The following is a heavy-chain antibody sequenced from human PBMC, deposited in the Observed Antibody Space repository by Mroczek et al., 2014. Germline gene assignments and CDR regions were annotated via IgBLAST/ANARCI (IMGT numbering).Heavy chain of an antibody. Sequence: ESGGGLVQPGRSLRLSCTASGFTFGDYAMSWFRQAPGKGLEWVGFIRSKAYGGTTEYAASVKGRFTISRDDSKGIAYLQMNSLKTEDTAVYYCTRDREGAVAAPGYWGQGTLVTVSS. J-gene: IGHJ4*02. CDR3: TRDREGAVAAPGY. V-gene: IGHV3-49*03. CDR2: IRSKAYGGTT. D-gene: IGHD6-19*01. CDR1: GFTFGDYA.